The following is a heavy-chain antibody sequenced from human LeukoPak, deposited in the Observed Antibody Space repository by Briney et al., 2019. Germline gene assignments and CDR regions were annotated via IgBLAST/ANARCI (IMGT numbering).Heavy chain of an antibody. CDR3: ARSVTGANNWFDP. CDR1: GGSVSPYY. J-gene: IGHJ5*02. CDR2: IYSSGTT. Sequence: PSETLFLTCTVSGGSVSPYYWSWIRQPPGKGLEWVGIIYSSGTTYYNPSLTSRVTISIDTSKNQFSLKLTSVTAADTAVYYCARSVTGANNWFDPWGQGTLVTVSS. V-gene: IGHV4-4*09. D-gene: IGHD1-20*01.